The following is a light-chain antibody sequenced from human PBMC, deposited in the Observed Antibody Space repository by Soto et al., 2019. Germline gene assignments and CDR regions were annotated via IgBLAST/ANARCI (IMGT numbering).Light chain of an antibody. CDR2: DVT. J-gene: IGLJ1*01. Sequence: QAVLTQPASVSGSPGQSITISCTGTGNDVGGYNYVSWYQQHPDKAPKLMIYDVTHRPSGVSDRFSGSKSGSTASLTISGLRAEDEADYYCSSFTVSSTVVFGTGTKLTVL. V-gene: IGLV2-14*03. CDR1: GNDVGGYNY. CDR3: SSFTVSSTVV.